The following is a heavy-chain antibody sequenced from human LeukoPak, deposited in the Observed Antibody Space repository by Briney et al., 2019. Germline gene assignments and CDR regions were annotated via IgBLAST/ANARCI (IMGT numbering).Heavy chain of an antibody. D-gene: IGHD2-15*01. CDR2: ISSSGSYT. CDR3: ARGSLLGDDAFDI. J-gene: IGHJ3*02. CDR1: LFTLSVGT. V-gene: IGHV3-21*01. Sequence: PGGSLRLSSAASLFTLSVGTVCSVRQAPGKGLEWVSSISSSGSYTYYADSVKGRFTISRDNAKNSLYLQMNSLRAEDTAVYYCARGSLLGDDAFDIWGQGTMVTVSS.